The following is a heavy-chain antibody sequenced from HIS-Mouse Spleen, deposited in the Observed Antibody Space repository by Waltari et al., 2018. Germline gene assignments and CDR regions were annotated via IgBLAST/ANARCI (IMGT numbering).Heavy chain of an antibody. CDR2: IYYSGLP. CDR1: GGSISSSSYY. J-gene: IGHJ2*01. V-gene: IGHV4-39*07. D-gene: IGHD6-13*01. CDR3: ARVIPYSSSWYDWYFDL. Sequence: QLQLQESGPGLVKPSETLSLTCTVSGGSISSSSYYWGWIRQPPGKGLDWIGSIYYSGLPCYNPSLTDRVTISVDTSKNQFSLKLSSVTAADTAVYYCARVIPYSSSWYDWYFDLWGRGTLVTVSS.